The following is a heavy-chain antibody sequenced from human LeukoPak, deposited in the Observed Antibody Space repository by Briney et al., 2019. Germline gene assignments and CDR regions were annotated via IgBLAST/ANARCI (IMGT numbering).Heavy chain of an antibody. CDR3: ARDSIADFTEDAFDI. CDR1: GYTFTSYY. J-gene: IGHJ3*02. V-gene: IGHV1-2*02. D-gene: IGHD6-6*01. Sequence: GASVKVSCKASGYTFTSYYMHWVRQAPGQGLEWMGWINPNSGGTNYAQKFQGRVTMTRDTSISTAYMELSRLRSDDTAVYYCARDSIADFTEDAFDIWGQGTMVTVSS. CDR2: INPNSGGT.